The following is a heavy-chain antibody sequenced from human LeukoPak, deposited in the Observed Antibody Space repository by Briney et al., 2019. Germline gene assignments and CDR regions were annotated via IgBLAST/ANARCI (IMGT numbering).Heavy chain of an antibody. CDR3: ARRAYGDDSFDY. D-gene: IGHD4-17*01. Sequence: GGSLRLSCAASGFXFSGYDINWVRQAPGKGLEWVSYITSGSSPIYYADSVKGRFTISRDNAKNSLYLQMNSLRDEDTAVYYCARRAYGDDSFDYWGQGTLVTVSS. V-gene: IGHV3-48*02. CDR1: GFXFSGYD. CDR2: ITSGSSPI. J-gene: IGHJ4*02.